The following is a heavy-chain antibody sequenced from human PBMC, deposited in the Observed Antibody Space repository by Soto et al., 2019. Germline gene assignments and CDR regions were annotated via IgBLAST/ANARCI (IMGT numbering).Heavy chain of an antibody. CDR3: APTANGTGNFY. D-gene: IGHD3-10*01. Sequence: QVQLVQSGAEVKKPGASVKVSCKASGYTFSNYLLHWVRQAPGQRLEWMGWINAGNGNTKYSQKLQGRVTLTRDTSAWTDYMGRMGLRPGDTAVYNCAPTANGTGNFYWGQGPMVTGPS. V-gene: IGHV1-3*01. CDR2: INAGNGNT. CDR1: GYTFSNYL. J-gene: IGHJ4*02.